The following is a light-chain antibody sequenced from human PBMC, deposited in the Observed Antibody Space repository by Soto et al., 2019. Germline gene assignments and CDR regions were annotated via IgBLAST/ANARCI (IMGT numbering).Light chain of an antibody. CDR3: SSYTSSSFWV. CDR1: NSDVGGYNY. V-gene: IGLV2-14*01. Sequence: QSSLTQPASVSGSPGQSITISCTGINSDVGGYNYVSWYQQHPGKAPKFIIYEVSNRPSGISNRFSGSKSGNTASLTISGLQAEDEADYYCSSYTSSSFWVFGGGTKLTVL. J-gene: IGLJ3*02. CDR2: EVS.